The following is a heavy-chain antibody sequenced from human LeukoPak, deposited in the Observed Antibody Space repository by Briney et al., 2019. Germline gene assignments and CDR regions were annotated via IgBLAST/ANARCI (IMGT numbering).Heavy chain of an antibody. V-gene: IGHV4-4*09. CDR3: ARETTDWMINDY. J-gene: IGHJ4*02. D-gene: IGHD1-1*01. CDR1: GGSISSYY. CDR2: IYTSGST. Sequence: SETLSLTCTVSGGSISSYYWSWIRQPPGKGLEWIGYIYTSGSTNYNPSLKSRVTISVDTSKNQFSLKLSSVTAADTAVYYCARETTDWMINDYWGQGTLVTVSS.